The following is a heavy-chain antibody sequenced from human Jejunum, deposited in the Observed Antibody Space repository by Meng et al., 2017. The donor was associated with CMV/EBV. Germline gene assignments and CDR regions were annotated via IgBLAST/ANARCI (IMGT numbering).Heavy chain of an antibody. CDR2: SSYTGST. D-gene: IGHD6-19*01. J-gene: IGHJ5*02. CDR1: SDGYY. CDR3: ARDLPPSDSKGWGWFDP. V-gene: IGHV4-61*08. Sequence: SDGYYWIWIRQPPGKGLEWMGYSSYTGSTNYNSSLKSRVNMSVDTSENRFSLRLTSVTAADTAVYYCARDLPPSDSKGWGWFDPWGQGTLVTVSS.